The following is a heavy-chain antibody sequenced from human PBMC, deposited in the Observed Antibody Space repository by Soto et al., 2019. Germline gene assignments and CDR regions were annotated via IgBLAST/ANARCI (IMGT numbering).Heavy chain of an antibody. CDR1: GFTFSSYE. CDR2: ISSSGSTI. CDR3: ARVDSPVAY. Sequence: LRLSCAASGFTFSSYEMNWVRQAPGKGLEWVSYISSSGSTIYYADSVKGRFTISRDNAKNSLYLQMNSLRAEDTAVYYCARVDSPVAYWGQGTLVTVSS. D-gene: IGHD3-22*01. J-gene: IGHJ4*02. V-gene: IGHV3-48*03.